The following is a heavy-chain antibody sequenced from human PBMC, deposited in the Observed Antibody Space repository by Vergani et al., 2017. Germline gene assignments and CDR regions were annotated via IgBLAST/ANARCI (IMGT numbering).Heavy chain of an antibody. D-gene: IGHD3-10*01. CDR3: ATGMVRGLNYYYYMDV. CDR1: GYTLTELS. Sequence: QVQLVQSGAEVKKPGASVKVSCKVSGYTLTELSMHWVRQAPGKGLEWMGGFDPEDGETIYAQKFQGRVTMTEETSTDTAYMELSSLRSEDTAVYYCATGMVRGLNYYYYMDVWGKGTTVTVSS. J-gene: IGHJ6*03. V-gene: IGHV1-24*01. CDR2: FDPEDGET.